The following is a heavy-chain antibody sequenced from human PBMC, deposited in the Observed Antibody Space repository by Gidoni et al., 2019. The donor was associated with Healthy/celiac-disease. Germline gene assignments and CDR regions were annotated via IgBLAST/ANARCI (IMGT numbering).Heavy chain of an antibody. CDR3: ARERGRYYYGSGSSSSWLDP. CDR1: GYTFTSHL. Sequence: QVQLVQSGAEVKKPGASVKVSCKTSGYTFTSHLIHWVRQVPGTSLEWLGSINAGNGDTKYSQKLQGRVTITRDTSASRAYMELSSLRSEDTAVYYCARERGRYYYGSGSSSSWLDPWGQGTLVTVSS. D-gene: IGHD3-10*01. V-gene: IGHV1-3*01. J-gene: IGHJ5*02. CDR2: INAGNGDT.